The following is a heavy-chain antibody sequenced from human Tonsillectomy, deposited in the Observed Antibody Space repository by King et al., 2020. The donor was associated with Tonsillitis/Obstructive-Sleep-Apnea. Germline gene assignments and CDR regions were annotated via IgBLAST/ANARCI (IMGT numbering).Heavy chain of an antibody. V-gene: IGHV4-4*07. J-gene: IGHJ6*02. D-gene: IGHD3-16*01. Sequence: QLQESGPGLVKPSETLSLTCTVSGGSISGYYWSWIRQPAGKGLECIGRMYSSGSTNYNPSLKRRITMSVDTSKNQFSLKLSSVTAADTAVYYCARDQNFYAMDVWGQGTTVTVSS. CDR3: ARDQNFYAMDV. CDR2: MYSSGST. CDR1: GGSISGYY.